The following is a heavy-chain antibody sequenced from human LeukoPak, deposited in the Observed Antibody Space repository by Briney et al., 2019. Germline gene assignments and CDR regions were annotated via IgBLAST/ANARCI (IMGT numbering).Heavy chain of an antibody. CDR2: ISSSSSYI. V-gene: IGHV3-21*01. CDR3: ARDPTGYSSSD. D-gene: IGHD5-18*01. J-gene: IGHJ4*02. CDR1: GFTFSSYS. Sequence: PGGSLRLSSAASGFTFSSYSMHWVRQAPGKGLEWVSSISSSSSYIYYADSLKGRFTISRDDAKNSLYLQMSSLGAENTAVYYCARDPTGYSSSDWGRGTLVSVSS.